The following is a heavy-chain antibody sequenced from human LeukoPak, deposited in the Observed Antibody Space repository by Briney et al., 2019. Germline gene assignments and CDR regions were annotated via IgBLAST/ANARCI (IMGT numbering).Heavy chain of an antibody. CDR3: ARAYYDFWSGYQGAEYFQH. V-gene: IGHV3-48*03. CDR1: GFTFSSYE. J-gene: IGHJ1*01. D-gene: IGHD3-3*01. CDR2: ISSSGSTI. Sequence: GGSLRPSCAASGFTFSSYEMNWVRQAPGKGLEWVSYISSSGSTIYYADSVKGRFTISRDNAKNSLYLQMNSLRAEDTAVYYCARAYYDFWSGYQGAEYFQHWGQGTLVTVSS.